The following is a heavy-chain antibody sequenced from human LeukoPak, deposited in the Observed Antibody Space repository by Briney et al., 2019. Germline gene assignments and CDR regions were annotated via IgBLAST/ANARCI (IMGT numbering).Heavy chain of an antibody. D-gene: IGHD6-19*01. V-gene: IGHV1-2*02. CDR2: INPNSGGT. CDR3: AKESSGWYNGNLDY. CDR1: GYTFTGYY. Sequence: ASVKVSCKASGYTFTGYYMHWVRQAPGQGLEWMGWINPNSGGTNYAQKFQGRVTMTRDTSISTAYMELSRLRSDDTAVYYCAKESSGWYNGNLDYWGQGTLVTVSS. J-gene: IGHJ4*02.